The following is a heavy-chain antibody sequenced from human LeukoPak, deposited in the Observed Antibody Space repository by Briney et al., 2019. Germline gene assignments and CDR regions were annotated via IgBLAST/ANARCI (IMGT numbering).Heavy chain of an antibody. J-gene: IGHJ4*02. V-gene: IGHV3-23*01. D-gene: IGHD3-3*01. CDR3: AKDKLRFLEWLHVRGHQKSYYFDY. Sequence: GGSLRLSCAASGFTFSSYAMSWVRQAPGKGLEWVSAISGSGGSTYYADSVKGRFTISRDNSKNTLYLQMNSLRAEDTAVYYCAKDKLRFLEWLHVRGHQKSYYFDYWGQGTLVTVSS. CDR1: GFTFSSYA. CDR2: ISGSGGST.